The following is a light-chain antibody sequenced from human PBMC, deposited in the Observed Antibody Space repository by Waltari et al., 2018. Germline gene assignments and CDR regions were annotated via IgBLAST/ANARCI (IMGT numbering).Light chain of an antibody. J-gene: IGLJ2*01. Sequence: QSALTQPASMSASPGQSITVSCTGTGSDVGNYNLVSWYQQHPGKAPKPLISEVSQRPSGGSNRFSGSKSGNTASLTISGLQAEDDGDYFCSSYAGEASVVFGGGTKLTVL. CDR1: GSDVGNYNL. V-gene: IGLV2-23*02. CDR2: EVS. CDR3: SSYAGEASVV.